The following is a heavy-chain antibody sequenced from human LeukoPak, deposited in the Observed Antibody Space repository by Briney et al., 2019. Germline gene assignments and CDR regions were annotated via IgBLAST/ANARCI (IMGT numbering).Heavy chain of an antibody. V-gene: IGHV4-30-2*01. Sequence: SETLSLTCTVSGGAISNGGYYWSWIRQPPGKGLEWIGYIYHSGSTYYNPSLKSRVTISVDRSKNQFSLKLSSVTAADTAVYYCARATYHQKDIVGVPAAIETWGQGTLVTVSS. CDR2: IYHSGST. CDR1: GGAISNGGYY. J-gene: IGHJ5*02. CDR3: ARATYHQKDIVGVPAAIET. D-gene: IGHD2-2*01.